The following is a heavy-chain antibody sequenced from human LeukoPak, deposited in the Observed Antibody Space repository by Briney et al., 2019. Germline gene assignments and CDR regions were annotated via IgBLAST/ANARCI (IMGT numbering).Heavy chain of an antibody. V-gene: IGHV4-34*01. CDR1: AGSFGGYY. CDR3: ARGPDHYYGSGSYSY. D-gene: IGHD3-10*01. J-gene: IGHJ4*02. Sequence: PETLSLTCAVYAGSFGGYYCSWIRQPPGKGLEWIGAIKHSGSTNYNPSLTSRVPISVDTSKKQFSLKLSSVTAAATAVYYCARGPDHYYGSGSYSYWGQRTLVSASS. CDR2: IKHSGST.